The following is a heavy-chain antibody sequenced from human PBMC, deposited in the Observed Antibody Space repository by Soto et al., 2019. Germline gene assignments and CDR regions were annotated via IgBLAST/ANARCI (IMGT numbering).Heavy chain of an antibody. D-gene: IGHD7-27*01. Sequence: QVQLQKSGPGLVKPSQTLSLTCTVSGGSITSDYSCWSWIRQPPGEGLEWIGHIFDSGTTYTNPSLRSQVAISLDTSKNHLSRTLTSVTAADTAVYYCARGPSGDKVHYWGQGALVTVSS. J-gene: IGHJ4*02. CDR2: IFDSGTT. CDR3: ARGPSGDKVHY. V-gene: IGHV4-30-4*01. CDR1: GGSITSDYSC.